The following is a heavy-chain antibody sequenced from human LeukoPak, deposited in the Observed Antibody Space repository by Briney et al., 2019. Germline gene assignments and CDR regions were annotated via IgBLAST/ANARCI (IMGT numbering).Heavy chain of an antibody. CDR2: IYYSGST. CDR1: GGSISSSSYY. V-gene: IGHV4-39*07. CDR3: ARDAAGGHDY. D-gene: IGHD6-13*01. J-gene: IGHJ4*02. Sequence: SGTLSLTCTVSGGSISSSSYYWGWIRQPPGKGLEWIGSIYYSGSTYYNPSLKSRVTISVDKSKNQFSLKLSSVTAADTAVYYCARDAAGGHDYWGQEPLVTVPS.